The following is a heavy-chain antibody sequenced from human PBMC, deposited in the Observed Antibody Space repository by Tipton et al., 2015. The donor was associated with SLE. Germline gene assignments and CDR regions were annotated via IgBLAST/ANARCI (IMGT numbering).Heavy chain of an antibody. CDR2: ISAYNGNT. CDR1: GYTFASYG. CDR3: VRDPGIAAAPNWFDP. Sequence: QLVQSGAEVKKPGASVKVSCKASGYTFASYGINWVRQAPGQGLEWMGWISAYNGNTNYAQKLQGRVTMTTDTSTSTAYMELRSLRSDDTAVYYCVRDPGIAAAPNWFDPWGQGTLVTVSS. D-gene: IGHD6-13*01. V-gene: IGHV1-18*01. J-gene: IGHJ5*02.